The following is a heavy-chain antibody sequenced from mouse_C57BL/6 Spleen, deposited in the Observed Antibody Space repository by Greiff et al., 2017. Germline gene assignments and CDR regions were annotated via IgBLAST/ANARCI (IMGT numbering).Heavy chain of an antibody. CDR2: IRNKANGYTT. D-gene: IGHD1-1*01. J-gene: IGHJ4*01. Sequence: EVQVVESGGGLVQPGGSLSLSCAASGFTFTDYYMSWVRQPPGKALEWLGFIRNKANGYTTEYSASVLGRFTISRDKSQSILYLQMNALRAEDSATYYCARYLYYDYAMDYWGQGTSVTVSS. CDR1: GFTFTDYY. CDR3: ARYLYYDYAMDY. V-gene: IGHV7-3*01.